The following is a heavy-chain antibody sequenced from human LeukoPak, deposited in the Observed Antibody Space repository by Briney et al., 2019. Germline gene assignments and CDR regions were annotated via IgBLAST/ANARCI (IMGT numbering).Heavy chain of an antibody. V-gene: IGHV1-69*04. CDR3: ARDVAAAAPGDFQH. Sequence: ASVKVSCKASGGTFSSYAISWVRQAPGQGLEWMGRIIPILGIANYAQKFQGRVTITADKSTSTAYMELSSLRSEDTAVYYCARDVAAAAPGDFQHWGQGTLVTVSS. CDR2: IIPILGIA. J-gene: IGHJ1*01. D-gene: IGHD6-13*01. CDR1: GGTFSSYA.